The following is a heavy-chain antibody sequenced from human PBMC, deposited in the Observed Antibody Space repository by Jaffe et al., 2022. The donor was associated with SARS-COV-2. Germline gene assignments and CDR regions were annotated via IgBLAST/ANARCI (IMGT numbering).Heavy chain of an antibody. Sequence: QVQLVESGGGVVQPGRSLRLSCAASGFRFSSYGMHWVRQAPGKGLEWVAVTSSDGSDKYYADSVKGRFTISRDNSKNTLYLQMNSLRPEDTAVYYCAKESTVTNAFDYWGQGTLVTVSS. D-gene: IGHD4-17*01. V-gene: IGHV3-30*18. CDR2: TSSDGSDK. J-gene: IGHJ4*02. CDR1: GFRFSSYG. CDR3: AKESTVTNAFDY.